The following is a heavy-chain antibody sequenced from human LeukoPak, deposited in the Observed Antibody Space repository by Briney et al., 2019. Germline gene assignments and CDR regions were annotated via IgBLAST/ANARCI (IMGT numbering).Heavy chain of an antibody. CDR1: GFTFSSYS. V-gene: IGHV3-48*01. CDR2: ISSSSSAI. CDR3: ATQLELRIFDY. Sequence: GGSLRLSCAASGFTFSSYSMNWVRQAPGKGLEWVSYISSSSSAIYYADSVKGRFTISRDNAKNSLYLQMNSLRAEDTAVYYCATQLELRIFDYWGQGTLVTVSS. D-gene: IGHD1-7*01. J-gene: IGHJ4*02.